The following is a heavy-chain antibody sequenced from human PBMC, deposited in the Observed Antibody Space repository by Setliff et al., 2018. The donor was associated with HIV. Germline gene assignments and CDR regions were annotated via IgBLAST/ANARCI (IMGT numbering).Heavy chain of an antibody. J-gene: IGHJ5*02. D-gene: IGHD3-22*01. V-gene: IGHV1-69*10. CDR1: GDTFTSYV. Sequence: SVKVSCKASGDTFTSYVISWVRQAPGQGLEWMGGIIPILGIANYAQKFQGRVTITADESTSTAYMELSSLRSEDTAVYYCARSYDSSGYYVNWFDPWGQGTLVTVSS. CDR3: ARSYDSSGYYVNWFDP. CDR2: IIPILGIA.